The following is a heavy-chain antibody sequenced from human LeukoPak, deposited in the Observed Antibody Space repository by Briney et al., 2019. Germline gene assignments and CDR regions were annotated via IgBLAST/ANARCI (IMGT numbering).Heavy chain of an antibody. J-gene: IGHJ4*02. V-gene: IGHV3-30*03. Sequence: PGGSLRLSCAASGFTFSSYGMHWVRQAPGKGLEWVAVISYDGCNKYYADSVKGRFTISRDNSKNTLYLQMNSLRAEDTAVYYCAREVYDSSGYSGFGYWGQGTLVTVSS. CDR1: GFTFSSYG. D-gene: IGHD3-22*01. CDR2: ISYDGCNK. CDR3: AREVYDSSGYSGFGY.